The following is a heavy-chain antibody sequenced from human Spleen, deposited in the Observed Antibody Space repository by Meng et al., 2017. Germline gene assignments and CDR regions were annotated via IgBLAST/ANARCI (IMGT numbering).Heavy chain of an antibody. CDR2: IYYSGST. Sequence: SETLSLTCVVSGGSISSSTWWHWVRQPPGKGLEWIGYIYYSGSTNYNPSLKSRVTISVDTSKNQFSLKLSSVTAADTAVYYCAREGLWFGELSNWGQGTLVTVSS. D-gene: IGHD3-10*01. J-gene: IGHJ4*02. V-gene: IGHV4-4*02. CDR1: GGSISSSTW. CDR3: AREGLWFGELSN.